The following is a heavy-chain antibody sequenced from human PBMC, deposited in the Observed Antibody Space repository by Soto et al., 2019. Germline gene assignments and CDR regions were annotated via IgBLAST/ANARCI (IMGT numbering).Heavy chain of an antibody. CDR3: ARPDSTVTLPGGNFDL. D-gene: IGHD4-17*01. CDR1: GYIFTSYA. Sequence: QVLLVQSGAEVKKPGASVKVSCKASGYIFTSYAVHWVRQAPGQRLEWMGWINAANGNTKYSQKFQDRVTITSDTSASTAYMELSSLRSDDTAVYYCARPDSTVTLPGGNFDLWGRGTLVTVSS. CDR2: INAANGNT. V-gene: IGHV1-3*01. J-gene: IGHJ2*01.